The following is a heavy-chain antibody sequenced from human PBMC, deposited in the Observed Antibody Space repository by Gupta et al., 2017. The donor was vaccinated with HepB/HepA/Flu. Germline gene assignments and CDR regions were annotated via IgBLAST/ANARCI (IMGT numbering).Heavy chain of an antibody. J-gene: IGHJ3*02. Sequence: QVQLVESGGGVVQPGRSLRLSCAASGFNFNSYAMHWVRQAPGKGLGWVAVMPYYGSKKYHADSVKGRFTISRDNSKNTLYLQMDSLRPEDTAVYYCARDKYDIWTGSAFDMWGQGTMVTVSS. CDR2: MPYYGSKK. CDR1: GFNFNSYA. V-gene: IGHV3-30*04. CDR3: ARDKYDIWTGSAFDM. D-gene: IGHD3-9*01.